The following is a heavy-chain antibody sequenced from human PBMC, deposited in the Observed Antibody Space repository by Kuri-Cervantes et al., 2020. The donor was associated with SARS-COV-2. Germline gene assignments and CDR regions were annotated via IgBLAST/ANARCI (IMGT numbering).Heavy chain of an antibody. CDR2: ISGSSTYI. V-gene: IGHV3-21*01. D-gene: IGHD2-2*01. J-gene: IGHJ4*02. Sequence: GESLKISCAASGFTFNICRMIWVRQAQGKGLEWVSSISGSSTYIYYADSVKGRFTISRDNAKNSLYLQMSSLRAEDTAVCYCARAPPAAAIFFDYWGQGTLVTVSS. CDR1: GFTFNICR. CDR3: ARAPPAAAIFFDY.